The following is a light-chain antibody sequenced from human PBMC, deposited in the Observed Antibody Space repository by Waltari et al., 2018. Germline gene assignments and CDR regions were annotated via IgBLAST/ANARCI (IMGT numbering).Light chain of an antibody. CDR2: GAS. CDR3: QQYNLWPWT. V-gene: IGKV3-15*01. Sequence: EIVMTQSPATLSVSPGERATLSCRASQSVSSNLAWYQQKPGQAPRFLIYGASTRATGIPARFSGSGSGTEFTLTISSLQSEDFAVYYCQQYNLWPWTFDQGTKVDIK. CDR1: QSVSSN. J-gene: IGKJ1*01.